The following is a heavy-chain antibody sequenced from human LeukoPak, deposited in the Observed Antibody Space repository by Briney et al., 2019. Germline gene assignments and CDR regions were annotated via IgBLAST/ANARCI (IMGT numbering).Heavy chain of an antibody. V-gene: IGHV4-39*01. CDR2: IYYSGST. CDR1: GGSISSSSYY. CDR3: ARATNGVCLFDY. Sequence: SETLSLTCTVSGGSISSSSYYWGWIRQPPGKGLEWIGSIYYSGSTYYNPSLKSRVTISVDTSKNQFSLKLSSVTAADTAVYYCARATNGVCLFDYWGQGTLVTVSS. J-gene: IGHJ4*02. D-gene: IGHD2-8*01.